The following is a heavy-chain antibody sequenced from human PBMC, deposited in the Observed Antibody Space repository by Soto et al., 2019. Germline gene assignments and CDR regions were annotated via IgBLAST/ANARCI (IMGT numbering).Heavy chain of an antibody. J-gene: IGHJ3*01. CDR2: IWHDGSQK. Sequence: QVQLVESGGGVVQPGTSLRLSCVATGFTFSNYGIHGVRQAPGRWLEWVAVIWHDGSQKYLADSVRGRFTISRDNSKNTVYLQMNSLRVEDTAVYYCEGRDDPFHVWGQGTMVTVSS. V-gene: IGHV3-33*01. CDR3: EGRDDPFHV. CDR1: GFTFSNYG.